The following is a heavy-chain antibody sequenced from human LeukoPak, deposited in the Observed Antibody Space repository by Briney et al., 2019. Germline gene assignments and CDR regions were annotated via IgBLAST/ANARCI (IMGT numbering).Heavy chain of an antibody. J-gene: IGHJ5*02. CDR1: GYTFTSYD. D-gene: IGHD6-13*01. CDR2: MNPNSGNT. V-gene: IGHV1-8*01. Sequence: ASVKVSCKASGYTFTSYDINWVRQATGQGLEWMGWMNPNSGNTGYAQKFQGRVTMTRNTSISTAYMELSSLRSEDTAVYYCARGVMFAIAAGNWFDPWGQGTLVTVSS. CDR3: ARGVMFAIAAGNWFDP.